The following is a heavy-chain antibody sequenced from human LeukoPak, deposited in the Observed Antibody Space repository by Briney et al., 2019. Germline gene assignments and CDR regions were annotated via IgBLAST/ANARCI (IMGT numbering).Heavy chain of an antibody. J-gene: IGHJ5*02. CDR2: ISATGRST. CDR1: GFTFSNYG. V-gene: IGHV3-23*01. D-gene: IGHD3-22*01. CDR3: AKDQPPYYYDSSGYYLTT. Sequence: WGSLRLSCAASGFTFSNYGMSWVRQAPGKGLEWVSAISATGRSTYYADSVKGRLTISRDNSRNTLYLQMNSLRAEDTAVYYCAKDQPPYYYDSSGYYLTTWGQGTLVTVSS.